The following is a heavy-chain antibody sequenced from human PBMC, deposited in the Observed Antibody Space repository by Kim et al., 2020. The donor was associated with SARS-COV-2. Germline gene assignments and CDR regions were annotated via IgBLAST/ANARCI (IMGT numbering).Heavy chain of an antibody. J-gene: IGHJ3*02. Sequence: GGSLRLSCAASGFTFSSYWMSWVRQAPGKGLEWVANIKQDGSEKYYVDSVKGRFTISRDNAKNSLYLQMNSLRAEDTAVYYCARIAHHTITIFGVVLRGDDAFDIWGQGTMVTVSS. CDR3: ARIAHHTITIFGVVLRGDDAFDI. V-gene: IGHV3-7*01. CDR2: IKQDGSEK. D-gene: IGHD3-3*01. CDR1: GFTFSSYW.